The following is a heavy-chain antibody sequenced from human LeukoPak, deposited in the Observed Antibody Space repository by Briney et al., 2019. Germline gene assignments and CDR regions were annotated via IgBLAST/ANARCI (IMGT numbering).Heavy chain of an antibody. D-gene: IGHD5-12*01. V-gene: IGHV4-59*01. Sequence: SETLSLTCTVSGGSISSYYWSWIRQPPGKGLEWIGYIYYSGSTNYNPSLKSRVTISVDTPKNQFSLKLSSVTAADTAVYYCARVVAPYYYYGMDVWGQGTTDTVSS. CDR3: ARVVAPYYYYGMDV. CDR1: GGSISSYY. CDR2: IYYSGST. J-gene: IGHJ6*02.